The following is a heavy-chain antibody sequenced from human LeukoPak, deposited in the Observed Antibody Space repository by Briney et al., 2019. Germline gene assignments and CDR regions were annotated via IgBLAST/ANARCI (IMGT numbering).Heavy chain of an antibody. CDR3: ARHLRAPSFGGVIP. CDR1: GGSISNYY. V-gene: IGHV4-4*07. D-gene: IGHD3-16*01. J-gene: IGHJ4*02. CDR2: ISTSGTT. Sequence: SETLSLTCTVSGGSISNYYWNWIRQPAGKGLECIRRISTSGTTNYNPSLKSRVTISVDTSKNQFSLKLSSVTAADTAVYYCARHLRAPSFGGVIPWGQGTLVTVSS.